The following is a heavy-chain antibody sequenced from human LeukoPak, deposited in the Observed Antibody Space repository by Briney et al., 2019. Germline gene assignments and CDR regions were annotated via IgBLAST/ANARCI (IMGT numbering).Heavy chain of an antibody. D-gene: IGHD6-19*01. Sequence: ASVKASCKASGYTFTSYYMHWVRQAPGQGLEWMGIINPSGGSTSYAQKFQGRVTMTRDTSISTAYMELSRLRSDDTAVYYCTTLAVAGPVDYWGQGTLVTVSS. V-gene: IGHV1-46*01. CDR1: GYTFTSYY. CDR3: TTLAVAGPVDY. CDR2: INPSGGST. J-gene: IGHJ4*02.